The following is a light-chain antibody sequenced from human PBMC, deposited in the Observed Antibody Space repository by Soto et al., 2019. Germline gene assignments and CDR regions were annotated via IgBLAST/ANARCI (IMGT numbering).Light chain of an antibody. CDR2: KVS. J-gene: IGKJ4*01. CDR3: MQGTYCPHT. CDR1: QSLVYSNGNTY. Sequence: DVVMTQSPLSLPVTLGQSASISCRSSQSLVYSNGNTYLSWFQQRPGQSPRRLISKVSNRDSVVPDRFSGSGSGTDFTLEISRVEAEDVGVYYCMQGTYCPHTFGGGTRVELK. V-gene: IGKV2-30*01.